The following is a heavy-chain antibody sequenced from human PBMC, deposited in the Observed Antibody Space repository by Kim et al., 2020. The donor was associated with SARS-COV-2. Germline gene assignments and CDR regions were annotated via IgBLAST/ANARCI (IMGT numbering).Heavy chain of an antibody. Sequence: SETLSLTCAVYGGSFSGYYWSWIRQPPGKGLEWIGEINHSGSTNYNPSLKSRVTISVDTSKNQFSLKLSSVTAADTAVYYCARGRGVRTYCSGGSCYSPFGYYYYGMDVWGQGTTVTVSS. CDR1: GGSFSGYY. CDR3: ARGRGVRTYCSGGSCYSPFGYYYYGMDV. V-gene: IGHV4-34*01. D-gene: IGHD2-15*01. CDR2: INHSGST. J-gene: IGHJ6*02.